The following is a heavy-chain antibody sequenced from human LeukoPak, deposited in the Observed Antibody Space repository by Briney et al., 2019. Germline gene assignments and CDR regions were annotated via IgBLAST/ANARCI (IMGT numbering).Heavy chain of an antibody. CDR2: IIPIFGTA. CDR1: GGTFSSYA. Sequence: ASVKVSCKASGGTFSSYAISWVRQAPGQGLEWMGGIIPIFGTANYALKFQGRVTITTDESTSTAYMELSSLRSEDTAVYYCASSSREQKFDYWDQGTLVTVSS. V-gene: IGHV1-69*05. CDR3: ASSSREQKFDY. J-gene: IGHJ4*02. D-gene: IGHD1-26*01.